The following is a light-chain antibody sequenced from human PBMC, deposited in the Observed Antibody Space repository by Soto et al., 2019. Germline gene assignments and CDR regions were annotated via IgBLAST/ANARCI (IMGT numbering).Light chain of an antibody. CDR2: GAS. CDR1: QRVSSSY. Sequence: EIVLTQSPGTLSLSPGERATLSCRASQRVSSSYLAWYQQKPGQAPRLLIYGASSMATGIPDWFSGSGSGIDFTLPISRLEPEDFAVYFCQRYGSSPPFTFGQGTKVEI. CDR3: QRYGSSPPFT. V-gene: IGKV3-20*01. J-gene: IGKJ2*01.